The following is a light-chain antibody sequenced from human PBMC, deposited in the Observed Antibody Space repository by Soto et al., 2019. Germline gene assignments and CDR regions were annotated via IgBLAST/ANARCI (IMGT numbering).Light chain of an antibody. CDR2: EAS. Sequence: DSHMKKYTSTLSASVGDRVTITCRASQMIYTWLAWYQQKPGKAPKLLIYEASSLDVGVPSRFSGSGSGTEFTLTISSLQLEDFATYYCQQYSTFWTFGQGTKV. J-gene: IGKJ1*01. V-gene: IGKV1-5*03. CDR3: QQYSTFWT. CDR1: QMIYTW.